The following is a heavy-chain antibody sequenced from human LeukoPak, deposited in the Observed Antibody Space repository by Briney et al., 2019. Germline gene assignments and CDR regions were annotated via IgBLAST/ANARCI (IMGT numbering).Heavy chain of an antibody. J-gene: IGHJ4*02. CDR1: GGSISSSSYY. V-gene: IGHV4-31*03. CDR2: IYYSGST. D-gene: IGHD3-22*01. Sequence: PSETLSLTCTVSGGSISSSSYYWGWIRQHPGKGLEWIGYIYYSGSTYYNPSLKSRVTISVDTSKNQFSLKLSSVTAADTAVYYCARDEASSGLGYWGQGTLVTVSS. CDR3: ARDEASSGLGY.